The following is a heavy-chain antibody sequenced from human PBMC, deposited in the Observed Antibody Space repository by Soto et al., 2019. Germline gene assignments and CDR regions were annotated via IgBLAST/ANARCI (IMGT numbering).Heavy chain of an antibody. Sequence: EVQLVESGGGLVQPGRSLRLSCAASGFTFDDYAMYWIRQAPGKGLEWVSGITSNSGNIDYAGSVKGRFTISRDNAKSSLDLQMSSLRAEDTALYYCAKRRDSSGYECDHWGQGTPVTVSS. J-gene: IGHJ4*02. V-gene: IGHV3-9*01. CDR3: AKRRDSSGYECDH. D-gene: IGHD3-22*01. CDR1: GFTFDDYA. CDR2: ITSNSGNI.